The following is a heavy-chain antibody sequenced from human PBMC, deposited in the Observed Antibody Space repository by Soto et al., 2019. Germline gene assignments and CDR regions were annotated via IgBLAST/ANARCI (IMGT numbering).Heavy chain of an antibody. CDR1: GYIFTSYY. J-gene: IGHJ4*02. D-gene: IGHD3-10*01. V-gene: IGHV1-46*03. CDR2: INPFDGSR. CDR3: SRVDPGETSPFDH. Sequence: ASVKVSCKASGYIFTSYYIHWVRQAPGQGLEWMGWINPFDGSRMFAQSFQGRVTMTRDTSTSTVYMEVSSLRPEDTAVYYCSRVDPGETSPFDHWGPGTLVTVSS.